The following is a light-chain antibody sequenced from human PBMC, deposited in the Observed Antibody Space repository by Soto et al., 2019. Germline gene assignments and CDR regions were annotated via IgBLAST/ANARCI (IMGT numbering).Light chain of an antibody. J-gene: IGKJ2*01. CDR2: GAS. Sequence: EIVMTQSPATLSVSPGERATLSRRASQSVSSNLAWYQQKPGQAPRLLIYGASTRATGIPARFSGSGSGTEFTLTISSLQSEDFAVYYCQQYNNWPPVAFGQGTKLEIK. CDR1: QSVSSN. CDR3: QQYNNWPPVA. V-gene: IGKV3-15*01.